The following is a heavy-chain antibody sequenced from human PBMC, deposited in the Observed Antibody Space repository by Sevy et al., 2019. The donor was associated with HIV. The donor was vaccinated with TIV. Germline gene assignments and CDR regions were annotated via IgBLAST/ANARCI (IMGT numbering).Heavy chain of an antibody. Sequence: ASVKVSCKASGGTFSSYDINWVRQAPGQGLEWVGQIIPIFGTSSYAHNFQGRVTITADESTSTAYMDRSSLRSEDTAVYYCARGGGAVDHGMDVWGQGTTVTVSS. V-gene: IGHV1-69*13. D-gene: IGHD2-21*01. CDR1: GGTFSSYD. J-gene: IGHJ6*02. CDR3: ARGGGAVDHGMDV. CDR2: IIPIFGTS.